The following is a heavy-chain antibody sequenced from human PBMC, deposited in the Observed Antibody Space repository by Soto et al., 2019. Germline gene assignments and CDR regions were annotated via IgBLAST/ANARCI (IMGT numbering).Heavy chain of an antibody. CDR1: GGSISSGGYY. V-gene: IGHV4-31*03. CDR3: ARDPTGYYSDY. D-gene: IGHD3-9*01. CDR2: IYYSGST. J-gene: IGHJ4*02. Sequence: QVQLQESGPGLVKPSQTLSLTCTVSGGSISSGGYYWSWIRQHPGKGLEWIGYIYYSGSTYYNSSLKSRVITTVDTSKNQFSLKLSSVTAADTAVYYCARDPTGYYSDYWGQGILVTVSS.